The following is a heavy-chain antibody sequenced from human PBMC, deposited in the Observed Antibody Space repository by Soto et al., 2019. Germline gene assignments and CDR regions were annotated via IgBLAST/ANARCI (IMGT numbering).Heavy chain of an antibody. V-gene: IGHV3-49*03. CDR1: GFTLGDYA. D-gene: IGHD6-13*01. J-gene: IGHJ4*02. CDR2: IKSITDGGTT. CDR3: SRVEHAAVPFDY. Sequence: PGGSLRLSCTAAGFTLGDYAMSWFRQAPGKGLEWLGFIKSITDGGTTEYAASVKGRFTISRDDSKSIAYLQMNSLKTEDTAVYYCSRVEHAAVPFDYWGQGALVTVSS.